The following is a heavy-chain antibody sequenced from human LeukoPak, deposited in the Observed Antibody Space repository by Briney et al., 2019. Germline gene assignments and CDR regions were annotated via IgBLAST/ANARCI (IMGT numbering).Heavy chain of an antibody. V-gene: IGHV3-23*01. Sequence: GGSLRLSCAASGFTFSSYAMSWVRQAPGKGLEWVSAISGSGGSTYYADSVKGRFTISRDNSKNTLYLQMNSLRAEDTAVYYCAKDNGQYSSSWYVSSFDYWGQGTLVTVSS. CDR1: GFTFSSYA. D-gene: IGHD6-13*01. CDR3: AKDNGQYSSSWYVSSFDY. J-gene: IGHJ4*02. CDR2: ISGSGGST.